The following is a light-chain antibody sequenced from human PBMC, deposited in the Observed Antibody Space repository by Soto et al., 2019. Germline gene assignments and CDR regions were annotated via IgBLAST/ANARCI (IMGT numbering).Light chain of an antibody. CDR2: AAS. V-gene: IGKV1-39*01. CDR1: QSISSY. J-gene: IGKJ4*01. CDR3: QQSYSTPLT. Sequence: DIQMTHSPSSLSASVGDRVTITCRASQSISSYLNWYQQKPGKAPKLPIYAASSLQSGVPSRFSGSGSGTDFTLTISSLQPEDFATYFCQQSYSTPLTFGGGTKVEI.